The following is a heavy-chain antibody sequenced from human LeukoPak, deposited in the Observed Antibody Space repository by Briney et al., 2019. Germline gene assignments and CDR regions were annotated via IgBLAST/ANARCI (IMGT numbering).Heavy chain of an antibody. CDR1: GGSFSGYY. V-gene: IGHV4-34*01. D-gene: IGHD3-22*01. J-gene: IGHJ4*02. CDR2: INHSGST. Sequence: SETLSLTCAVYGGSFSGYYWSWIRQPPGKGLEWIGEINHSGSTNYNPSLKSRVTISVDMSKNQLSLKLSSVTAADTAVYYCARHTQWLSTYYFDYWGQGTLVTVSS. CDR3: ARHTQWLSTYYFDY.